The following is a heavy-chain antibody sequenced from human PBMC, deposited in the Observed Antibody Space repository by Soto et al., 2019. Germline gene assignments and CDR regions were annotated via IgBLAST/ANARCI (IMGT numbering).Heavy chain of an antibody. J-gene: IGHJ4*02. V-gene: IGHV1-18*01. CDR3: ARDHSSSPFDY. Sequence: ASVKVSCKASGYTFTSYGISWVRQAPGQGLEWMGWISAYSGSTNYAQKFQGRVTMTIDTSTSTAYMELSSLRSEDTAVYYCARDHSSSPFDYWGQGTLVTVSS. CDR2: ISAYSGST. D-gene: IGHD6-6*01. CDR1: GYTFTSYG.